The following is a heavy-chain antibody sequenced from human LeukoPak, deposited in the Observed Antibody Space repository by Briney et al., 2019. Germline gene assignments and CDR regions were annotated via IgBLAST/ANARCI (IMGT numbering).Heavy chain of an antibody. CDR3: AKDLGSRSEYHDY. J-gene: IGHJ4*02. CDR2: ISGSGGST. CDR1: GFTFSSYA. V-gene: IGHV3-23*01. Sequence: PGGSLRLSCAASGFTFSSYAMNWVRRAPGKGLEWVSAISGSGGSTYYADSVKGRFTISRDNSKNTLYLQMNSLRAEDTAVYYCAKDLGSRSEYHDYWGQGTLVTVSS. D-gene: IGHD2-15*01.